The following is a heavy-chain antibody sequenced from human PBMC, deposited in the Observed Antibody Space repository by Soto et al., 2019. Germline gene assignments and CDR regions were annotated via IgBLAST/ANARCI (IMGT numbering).Heavy chain of an antibody. D-gene: IGHD5-12*01. Sequence: DVQLVESGGVVVQPGGSLRLSCAASGFTFDDYTMHWVRQAPGKGLEWVSLISWDGGSTYYADSVKGRFNISRDNSKNSLYLQMNSLRTEDTALYYCAKDEVDGQYCMDVWGPGTTVTVSS. J-gene: IGHJ6*02. CDR3: AKDEVDGQYCMDV. CDR1: GFTFDDYT. CDR2: ISWDGGST. V-gene: IGHV3-43*01.